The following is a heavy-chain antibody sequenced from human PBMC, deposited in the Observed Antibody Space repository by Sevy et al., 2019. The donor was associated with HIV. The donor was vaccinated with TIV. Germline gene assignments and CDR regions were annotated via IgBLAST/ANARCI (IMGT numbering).Heavy chain of an antibody. Sequence: GGSLRLSCAASGFTFSIYAMSWVLQAPGKGLEWVSGLSGSGGSTYYVDSVKGRFTISRDNSKNTLYLQMNSLRAEDTAVYYCAKDQGDYVWGTFRDYWGQGTLVTVSS. CDR1: GFTFSIYA. D-gene: IGHD3-16*02. J-gene: IGHJ4*02. V-gene: IGHV3-23*01. CDR3: AKDQGDYVWGTFRDY. CDR2: LSGSGGST.